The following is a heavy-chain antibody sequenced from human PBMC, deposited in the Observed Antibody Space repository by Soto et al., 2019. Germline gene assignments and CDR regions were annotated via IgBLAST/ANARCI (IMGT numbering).Heavy chain of an antibody. Sequence: SVKVSCKASGGTFSSYAISWVRQAPGQGLEWMGGIIPIFGTANYAQKFQGRVTITADESTSTAYMELSSLRSEDTAVYYCARGPDSFGYSSSWYYYGMDVWGQGTTVTVSS. CDR3: ARGPDSFGYSSSWYYYGMDV. CDR2: IIPIFGTA. V-gene: IGHV1-69*13. D-gene: IGHD6-13*01. CDR1: GGTFSSYA. J-gene: IGHJ6*02.